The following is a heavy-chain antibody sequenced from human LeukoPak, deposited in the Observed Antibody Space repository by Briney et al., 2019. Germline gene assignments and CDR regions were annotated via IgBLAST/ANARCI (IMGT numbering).Heavy chain of an antibody. J-gene: IGHJ4*02. CDR1: GYTFTGYY. V-gene: IGHV1-2*02. D-gene: IGHD3-22*01. Sequence: ASVKVSCKASGYTFTGYYMHWVRQAPGQGLEWMGWINPNSGGTNYAQKFQGRVTMTRDTSISTAYMELSRLRSDDTAVYYCARARECYYDSSGYYFFDYWGQGTLVTVSS. CDR3: ARARECYYDSSGYYFFDY. CDR2: INPNSGGT.